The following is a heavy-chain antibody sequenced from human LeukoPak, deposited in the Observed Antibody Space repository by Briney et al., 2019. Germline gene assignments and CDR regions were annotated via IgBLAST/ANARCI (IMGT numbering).Heavy chain of an antibody. V-gene: IGHV1-2*02. J-gene: IGHJ5*02. CDR1: GYTFIGHY. CDR2: SNPYSGVT. D-gene: IGHD6-13*01. Sequence: ASVKVSCKASGYTFIGHYIHWMRQAPGQGLEWVGWSNPYSGVTNYADNFQGRVTLTRDTSSSTAYMELTSLRSDDTAVYYCARDHIDDSSTSAPGTDGFDPWGQGTLVTVSS. CDR3: ARDHIDDSSTSAPGTDGFDP.